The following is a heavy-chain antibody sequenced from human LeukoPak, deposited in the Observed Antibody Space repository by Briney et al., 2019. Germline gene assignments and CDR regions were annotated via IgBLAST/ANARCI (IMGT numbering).Heavy chain of an antibody. CDR2: IKGKTDGGTT. D-gene: IGHD3-3*01. V-gene: IGHV3-15*01. CDR3: TTETGYDFPDY. CDR1: GFTFSNAW. Sequence: GGSLRLSCAASGFTFSNAWMSWVRQAPGKGLEWVGRIKGKTDGGTTDYAAPVKGRFTISRDDSKNTLYLQMNSLKTEDTAVYYCTTETGYDFPDYWGQGTLVTVSS. J-gene: IGHJ4*02.